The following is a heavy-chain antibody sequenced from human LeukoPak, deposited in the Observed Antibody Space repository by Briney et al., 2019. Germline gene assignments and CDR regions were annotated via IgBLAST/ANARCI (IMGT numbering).Heavy chain of an antibody. CDR2: IYYSGST. D-gene: IGHD3-10*01. Sequence: SETLSLTCTVSGGSISSSSYYWGWIRQPPGKGLEWIGSIYYSGSTYYNPSPKSRVTISVDTSKNQFSLKLSSVTAADTAVYYCARGRGEGRGIAMVRGVRAPSYNWFDPWGHGTQVTVSS. CDR3: ARGRGEGRGIAMVRGVRAPSYNWFDP. V-gene: IGHV4-39*07. J-gene: IGHJ5*02. CDR1: GGSISSSSYY.